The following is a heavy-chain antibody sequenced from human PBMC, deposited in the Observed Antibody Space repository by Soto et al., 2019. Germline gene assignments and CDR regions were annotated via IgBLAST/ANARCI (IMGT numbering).Heavy chain of an antibody. J-gene: IGHJ6*02. CDR1: GFTFSSYS. V-gene: IGHV3-48*02. D-gene: IGHD3-22*01. Sequence: GGSLRLSCAASGFTFSSYSMNWVRQAPGKGLEWVSYIGSSSSTIYHADSVKGRFTISRDNAKNSLYLQMNSLRDEDTAVYYCARILKRGITMIVYYYYGMDVWGQGTTVTVSS. CDR3: ARILKRGITMIVYYYYGMDV. CDR2: IGSSSSTI.